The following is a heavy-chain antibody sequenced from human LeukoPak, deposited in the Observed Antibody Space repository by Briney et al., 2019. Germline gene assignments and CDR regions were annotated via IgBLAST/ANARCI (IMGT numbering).Heavy chain of an antibody. CDR2: INHSGST. CDR1: GGSFSGYY. J-gene: IGHJ1*01. Sequence: SETLSLTCAVYGGSFSGYYWSWIRQPPGKGLEWIVEINHSGSTNYNPSLKSRVTISVDTTKNQFSLKLSCVTAADTAVYYCARGPVAGRLRFLQHWGQGTLVTVSS. V-gene: IGHV4-34*01. CDR3: ARGPVAGRLRFLQH. D-gene: IGHD6-19*01.